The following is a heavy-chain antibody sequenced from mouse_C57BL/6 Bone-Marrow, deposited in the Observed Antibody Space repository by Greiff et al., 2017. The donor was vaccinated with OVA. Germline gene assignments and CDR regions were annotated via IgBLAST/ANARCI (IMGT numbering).Heavy chain of an antibody. CDR1: GFTFSSYG. Sequence: EVQLVESGGDLVKPGGSLKLSCAASGFTFSSYGMSWVRQTPDKRLEWVATISSGGSYTYYPDSVKGRFTISRDNAKNTLYLQMSSLKSEDTAMYYCARHGGRCAMDYWGQGTSVTVSS. J-gene: IGHJ4*01. CDR3: ARHGGRCAMDY. CDR2: ISSGGSYT. V-gene: IGHV5-6*01.